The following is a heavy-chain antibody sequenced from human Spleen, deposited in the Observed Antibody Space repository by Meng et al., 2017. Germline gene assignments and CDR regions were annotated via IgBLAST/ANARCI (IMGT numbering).Heavy chain of an antibody. CDR1: GFSFSNNW. CDR3: ARLVHSGSYYGDYYYGMDV. J-gene: IGHJ6*02. D-gene: IGHD1-26*01. Sequence: GGSLRLSCAASGFSFSNNWMSWVRQAPGKGLEWVSSISTSAGTTYYADSVKGRFTISRDNSRNTMDCQMNNLRAEDTAVYYCARLVHSGSYYGDYYYGMDVWGQGTTVTVSS. CDR2: ISTSAGTT. V-gene: IGHV3-53*01.